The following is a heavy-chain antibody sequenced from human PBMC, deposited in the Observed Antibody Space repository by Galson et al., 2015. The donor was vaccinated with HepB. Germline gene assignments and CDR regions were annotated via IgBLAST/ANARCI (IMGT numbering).Heavy chain of an antibody. CDR2: ISWDGGST. CDR3: AKVALGPYGDEGMDV. V-gene: IGHV3-43*01. D-gene: IGHD2-21*02. J-gene: IGHJ6*02. CDR1: GFTFDDYT. Sequence: SLRLSCAASGFTFDDYTMHWVRQAPGKGLEWVSLISWDGGSTYYADSVKGRFTISRDNSKNSLYLQMNSLRTEDTALYYCAKVALGPYGDEGMDVWGQGTTVTVSS.